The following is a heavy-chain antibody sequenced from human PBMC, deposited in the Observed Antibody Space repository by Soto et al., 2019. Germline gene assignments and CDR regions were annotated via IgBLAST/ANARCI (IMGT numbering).Heavy chain of an antibody. V-gene: IGHV1-18*01. CDR2: INPYNATT. Sequence: QVQLVQSGAEVTKPGASVRISCKASGHTFSTYGITWVRQAPGQGLEWMGWINPYNATTKYGQKVQGRVTMTTDTSTRTAYMELRSLRSDDTAVYYSARGVGAKGSHGSEIWGQGTLVTGS. D-gene: IGHD1-26*01. CDR3: ARGVGAKGSHGSEI. J-gene: IGHJ3*02. CDR1: GHTFSTYG.